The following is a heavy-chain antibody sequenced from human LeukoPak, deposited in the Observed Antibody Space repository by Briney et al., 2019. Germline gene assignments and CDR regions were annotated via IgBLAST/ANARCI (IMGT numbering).Heavy chain of an antibody. J-gene: IGHJ4*02. CDR2: ISGSGGST. CDR1: GFTFSSYA. V-gene: IGHV3-23*01. Sequence: PGGSLRLSCAASGFTFSSYAMSWVRQAPGKGLEWVSAISGSGGSTYYADSVKGRFTISRDNSKNTLYLQMNSLRAEDTAVYYCAKDQIGWTYYYGSGSSNNFDYWGQGTLVTVSS. D-gene: IGHD3-10*01. CDR3: AKDQIGWTYYYGSGSSNNFDY.